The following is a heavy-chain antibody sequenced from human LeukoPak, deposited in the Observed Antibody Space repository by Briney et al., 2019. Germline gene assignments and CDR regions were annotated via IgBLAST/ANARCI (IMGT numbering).Heavy chain of an antibody. Sequence: GSLRLSCAASGFTFSSYSMNWVRQAPGKGLEWVSSISSSSSYIYYADSVKGRFTISRDNAKNSLYLQMNSLRAEDTAVYYCARDARYCSSTSCYDWFDPWAQGTLVTVSS. CDR2: ISSSSSYI. V-gene: IGHV3-21*01. D-gene: IGHD2-2*01. CDR1: GFTFSSYS. J-gene: IGHJ5*02. CDR3: ARDARYCSSTSCYDWFDP.